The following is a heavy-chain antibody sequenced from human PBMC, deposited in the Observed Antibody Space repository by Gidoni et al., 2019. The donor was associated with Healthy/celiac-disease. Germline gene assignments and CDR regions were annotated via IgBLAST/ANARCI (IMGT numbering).Heavy chain of an antibody. J-gene: IGHJ4*02. CDR3: AKVTSLNYDFWSGYSGAYFDY. V-gene: IGHV3-23*01. CDR1: GFTFSSYA. Sequence: EVQLLESGGGLVQPGGSLRLSCAASGFTFSSYAMSWVRQAPGKGLEWVSAISGRGGSTYYADSVKGRFTISRDNSKNTLYLQMNSLRAEDTAVYYCAKVTSLNYDFWSGYSGAYFDYWGQGTLVTVSS. D-gene: IGHD3-3*01. CDR2: ISGRGGST.